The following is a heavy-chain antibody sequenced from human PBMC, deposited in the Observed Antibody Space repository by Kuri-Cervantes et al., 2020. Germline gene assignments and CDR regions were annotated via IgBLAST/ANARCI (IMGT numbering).Heavy chain of an antibody. Sequence: ASVKVSCKASGYTFTGYYMHWVRQAPGQGLEWMGWINPNSGGTNYAQKFQVRVTMTRDTSISTAYLQWSSLKASDNAMYYCARHGDDYGDYRSGVNYYYYYGMDVWGQGTTVTVSS. CDR1: GYTFTGYY. V-gene: IGHV1-2*02. D-gene: IGHD4-17*01. CDR2: INPNSGGT. CDR3: ARHGDDYGDYRSGVNYYYYYGMDV. J-gene: IGHJ6*02.